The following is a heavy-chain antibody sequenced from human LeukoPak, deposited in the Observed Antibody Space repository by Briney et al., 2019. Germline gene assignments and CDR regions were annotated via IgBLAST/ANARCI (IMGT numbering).Heavy chain of an antibody. CDR2: ISYDGSNK. V-gene: IGHV3-30*18. D-gene: IGHD6-13*01. J-gene: IGHJ6*03. Sequence: PGGSLRLSCAASGFTFSSYGMHWVRQAPGKGLEWVAVISYDGSNKYYADSVKGRFTISRDNSKNTLYLQMNSLRAEDTAVYYCAKDPTAAGTVGYYYYYMDVWGKGTTVTISS. CDR3: AKDPTAAGTVGYYYYYMDV. CDR1: GFTFSSYG.